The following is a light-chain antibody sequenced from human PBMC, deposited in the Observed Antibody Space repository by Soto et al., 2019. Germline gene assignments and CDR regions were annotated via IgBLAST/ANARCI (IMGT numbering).Light chain of an antibody. J-gene: IGKJ2*01. CDR3: QQYNKWPPYT. Sequence: EIVMTQSPATLSVSPGERATLSCRASQSVSSNLAWYQQKPGQAPRLLIYGASTWATGIPARFSGSGSGTEFTLTISSLQSEEFAVYYCQQYNKWPPYTFGQGTKLEIK. CDR2: GAS. V-gene: IGKV3-15*01. CDR1: QSVSSN.